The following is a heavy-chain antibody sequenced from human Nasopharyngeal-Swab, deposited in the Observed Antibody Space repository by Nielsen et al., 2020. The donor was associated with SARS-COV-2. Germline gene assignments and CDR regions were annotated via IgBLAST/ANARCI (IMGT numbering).Heavy chain of an antibody. V-gene: IGHV3-23*01. CDR3: AKEYSSSWYRTWFDP. CDR2: ISGSGGST. J-gene: IGHJ5*02. CDR1: GFTFDDYG. D-gene: IGHD6-13*01. Sequence: GESLKISCAASGFTFDDYGMSWVRQAPGKRLQWVSAISGSGGSTYYADSVKGRFTISRDNSKNTLYLQMNSLRAEDTAVYYCAKEYSSSWYRTWFDPWGQGTLVTVSS.